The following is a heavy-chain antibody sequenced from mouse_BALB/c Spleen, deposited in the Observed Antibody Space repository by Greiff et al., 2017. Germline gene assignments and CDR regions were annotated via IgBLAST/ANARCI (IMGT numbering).Heavy chain of an antibody. D-gene: IGHD6-1*01. CDR3: ARGLLGYFDY. Sequence: VKLVESGAELVRPGVSVKISCKGSGYTFTDYAMHWVKQSHAKSLEWIGVISTYYGDASYNQKFKGKATMTVDKSSSTAYMELARLTSEDSAIYYCARGLLGYFDYWGQGTTLTVSS. CDR2: ISTYYGDA. J-gene: IGHJ2*01. CDR1: GYTFTDYA. V-gene: IGHV1S137*01.